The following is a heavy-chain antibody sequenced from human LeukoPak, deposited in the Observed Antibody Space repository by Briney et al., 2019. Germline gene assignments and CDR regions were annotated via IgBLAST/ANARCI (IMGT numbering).Heavy chain of an antibody. CDR3: ARAVRKTGGVVITYYFDY. D-gene: IGHD3-22*01. CDR2: INSDGRTT. Sequence: GGSLRLSCAASGFTLSNNWMHWVRQTPGNGLVWVSRINSDGRTTSYADSMKGRFTISRDNAKNTVYLQMNSLRAEDTAVYYCARAVRKTGGVVITYYFDYWGQGTLVTVSS. J-gene: IGHJ4*02. V-gene: IGHV3-74*01. CDR1: GFTLSNNW.